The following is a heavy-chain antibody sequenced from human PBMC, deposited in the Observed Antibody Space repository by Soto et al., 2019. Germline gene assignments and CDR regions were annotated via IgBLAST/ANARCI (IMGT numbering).Heavy chain of an antibody. CDR1: GFTFSDHA. V-gene: IGHV3-23*01. CDR2: IRGSDGRT. CDR3: ANLHTASYDY. Sequence: PGGSLRLSCAASGFTFSDHAMSWVRQAPGKGLEWVSAIRGSDGRTYYADSVKGRFTISRDNSRNTLYLQMNSLTAEDTAVYYCANLHTASYDYWGLGTLVTVSS. J-gene: IGHJ4*02. D-gene: IGHD5-18*01.